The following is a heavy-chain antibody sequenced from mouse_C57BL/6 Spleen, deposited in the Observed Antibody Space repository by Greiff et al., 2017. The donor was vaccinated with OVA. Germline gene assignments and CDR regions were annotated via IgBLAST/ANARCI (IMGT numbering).Heavy chain of an antibody. V-gene: IGHV5-17*01. D-gene: IGHD2-3*01. CDR2: ISSGSSTI. CDR1: GFTFSDYG. Sequence: DVMLVESGGGLVKPGGSLKLSCAASGFTFSDYGMHWVRQAPEKGLEWVAYISSGSSTIYYADTVKGRFTISRDNAKNTLFLQMTSLRYEDTAMYYCARPVPMVKRAMDYWGQGTSVTVSS. J-gene: IGHJ4*01. CDR3: ARPVPMVKRAMDY.